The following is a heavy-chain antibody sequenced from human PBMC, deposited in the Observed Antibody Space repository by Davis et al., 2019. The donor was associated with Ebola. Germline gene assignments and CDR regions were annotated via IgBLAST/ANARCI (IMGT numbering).Heavy chain of an antibody. D-gene: IGHD2-21*02. CDR3: GKADCGGDCRVVDF. Sequence: LSLTCAASGFTFSSYWMSWVRQAPGKGLEWVANIKQDGSEKYYVDSVKGRFTISRDHAKNSLYLQMNSLRSEDTALYYCGKADCGGDCRVVDFWGQGTLVTVSA. V-gene: IGHV3-7*03. CDR2: IKQDGSEK. J-gene: IGHJ4*02. CDR1: GFTFSSYW.